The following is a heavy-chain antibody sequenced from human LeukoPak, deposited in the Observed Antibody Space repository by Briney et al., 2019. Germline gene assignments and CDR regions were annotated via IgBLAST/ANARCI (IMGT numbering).Heavy chain of an antibody. J-gene: IGHJ4*02. D-gene: IGHD3-22*01. CDR3: ARGGPGEAMIVVVTTGTYFDY. CDR2: LNHSGST. Sequence: KPSETLSFTCAVYGGSFSGYYWSWIRQPPGKGLKWIGELNHSGSTNYNPSLKSRATISVDTSKDQFSLKLSSVTAADTAVYYCARGGPGEAMIVVVTTGTYFDYWGQGTLVTVSS. CDR1: GGSFSGYY. V-gene: IGHV4-34*01.